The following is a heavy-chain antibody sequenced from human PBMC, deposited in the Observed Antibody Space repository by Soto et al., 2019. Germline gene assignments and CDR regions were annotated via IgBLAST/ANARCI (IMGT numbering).Heavy chain of an antibody. CDR3: AREWLQLGFAFDI. CDR2: IYHSGST. J-gene: IGHJ3*02. Sequence: PSVTLSLTWAVACYSISIGYYWALIRQPPGKGLEWIGSIYHSGSTYYNPSLKSRVTISVDTSKNQFSLKLSSVTAADTAVYYCAREWLQLGFAFDIWGQGTMVTVSS. CDR1: CYSISIGYY. D-gene: IGHD5-12*01. V-gene: IGHV4-38-2*02.